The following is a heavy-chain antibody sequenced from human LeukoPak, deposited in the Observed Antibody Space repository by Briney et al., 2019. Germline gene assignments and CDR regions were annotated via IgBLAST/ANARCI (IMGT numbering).Heavy chain of an antibody. V-gene: IGHV3-21*01. J-gene: IGHJ5*02. CDR1: GFTFSTYS. CDR3: TRGHSDGTKYWFDP. CDR2: INSDSNYI. D-gene: IGHD5-18*01. Sequence: GGSLTLSCTVSGFTFSTYSMIWVRQSPGKGLEWVSSINSDSNYIYYADPLKARFTISRDNPKNSVYLQKNSLRAEDTPAYYCTRGHSDGTKYWFDPWGQGTLVTVPS.